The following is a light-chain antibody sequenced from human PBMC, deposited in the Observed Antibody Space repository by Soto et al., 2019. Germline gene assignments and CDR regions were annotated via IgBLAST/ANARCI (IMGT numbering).Light chain of an antibody. Sequence: EIVLTQSPGTLSLSPGERATLSCRASQSVSNNYLAWYQQKPGQAPRLLIYGASNRATGIPDRFSGSGSGTEFTLTISSLEPDDFATYYCQQYTTSSPTFGQGTKVDI. CDR1: QSVSNNY. CDR2: GAS. V-gene: IGKV3-20*01. J-gene: IGKJ1*01. CDR3: QQYTTSSPT.